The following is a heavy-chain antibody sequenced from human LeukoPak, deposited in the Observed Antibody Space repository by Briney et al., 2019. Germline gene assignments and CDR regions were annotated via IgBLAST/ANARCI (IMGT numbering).Heavy chain of an antibody. V-gene: IGHV1-2*06. Sequence: ASVTVSCKASGYTFTGYYMHWVRQAPGQGLEWMGRINPNSGGTNYAQKFQGRVTMTRDTSISTAYMELSRLRSDDTAVYYCATFDLSGDIPFDYWGQGTLVTVSS. CDR1: GYTFTGYY. CDR3: ATFDLSGDIPFDY. J-gene: IGHJ4*02. D-gene: IGHD7-27*01. CDR2: INPNSGGT.